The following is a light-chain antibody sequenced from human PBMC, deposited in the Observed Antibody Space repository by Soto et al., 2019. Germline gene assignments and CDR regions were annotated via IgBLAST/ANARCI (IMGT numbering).Light chain of an antibody. Sequence: EIVLAQSPGTLSLSPGERATLSCRASQSASSSDLAWYQQRPGQAPRLLIYGVSSRATGTPDRFSGSGSGTDFTLTISSLQSEDFAVYYCQQYTNWPKTFGQGTKVEIK. J-gene: IGKJ1*01. CDR1: QSASSSD. CDR2: GVS. V-gene: IGKV3-20*01. CDR3: QQYTNWPKT.